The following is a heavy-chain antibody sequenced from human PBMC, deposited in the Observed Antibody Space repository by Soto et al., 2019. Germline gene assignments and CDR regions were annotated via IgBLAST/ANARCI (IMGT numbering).Heavy chain of an antibody. V-gene: IGHV1-69*13. Sequence: SVKVSCKASGGTFSSYAISWVRQAPGQGLEWMGGIIPIFGTANYAQKFQGRVTITADESTSTAYMELSSLRSEDTAVYYCLTADYYDSSGYYIDYWGQGTLVTVSS. J-gene: IGHJ4*02. D-gene: IGHD3-22*01. CDR2: IIPIFGTA. CDR1: GGTFSSYA. CDR3: LTADYYDSSGYYIDY.